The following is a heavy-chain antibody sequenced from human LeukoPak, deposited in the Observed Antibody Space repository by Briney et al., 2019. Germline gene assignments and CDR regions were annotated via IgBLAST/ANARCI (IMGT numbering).Heavy chain of an antibody. D-gene: IGHD3-16*01. CDR1: GYTFTGYY. Sequence: VASVKVSCKASGYTFTGYYMHWVRQAPGHGLEWMGGIIPIFGTANYAQKFQGRVTITTDESTSTAYMELSSLRSEDTAVYYCARDGRGRFGGFDYWGQGTLVTVSS. V-gene: IGHV1-69*05. J-gene: IGHJ4*02. CDR3: ARDGRGRFGGFDY. CDR2: IIPIFGTA.